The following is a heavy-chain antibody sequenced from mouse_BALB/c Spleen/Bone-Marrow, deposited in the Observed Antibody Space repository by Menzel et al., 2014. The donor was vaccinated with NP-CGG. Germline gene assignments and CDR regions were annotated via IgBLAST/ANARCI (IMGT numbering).Heavy chain of an antibody. CDR3: NRYDWYFDV. CDR2: IDPENGDT. CDR1: GFNIXDYY. J-gene: IGHJ1*01. D-gene: IGHD2-14*01. V-gene: IGHV14-4*02. Sequence: VQLQQSGAELVRSGASVKLSCTASGFNIXDYYMHWVKQRPEQGLGWIGWIDPENGDTEYAPKFQGKATMTADTSSNTAYLQLSSLTSEDTAVYYCNRYDWYFDVWGAGTTVTVSS.